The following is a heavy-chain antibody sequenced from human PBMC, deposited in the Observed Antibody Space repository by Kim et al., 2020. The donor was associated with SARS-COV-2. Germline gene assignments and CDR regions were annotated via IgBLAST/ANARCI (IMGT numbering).Heavy chain of an antibody. CDR3: ARQDGYSRGWFEY. V-gene: IGHV4-30-4*01. CDR2: IHHTGRI. J-gene: IGHJ4*02. Sequence: SETLSLTCTVSGDSISGGDYYWTWFRQPPGKSLEWIGYIHHTGRIFCDPSLKSRLFMSIEKSRNQVFLQLTSVTAADAAVYYCARQDGYSRGWFEYWGQGILVIVSS. CDR1: GDSISGGDYY. D-gene: IGHD6-19*01.